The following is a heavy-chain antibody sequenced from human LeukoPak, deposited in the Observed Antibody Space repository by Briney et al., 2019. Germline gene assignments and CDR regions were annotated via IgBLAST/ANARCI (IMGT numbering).Heavy chain of an antibody. CDR1: GFTVSSNY. J-gene: IGHJ5*02. CDR3: ARTSSSWPPNWFDP. Sequence: GGSLTLSCAAAGFTVSSNYMNWVRQAPGKGLEWVSVIYSGGSTYYADSVKSRFTISRNNSKNTLSLKRNSVRAEDTAVYYCARTSSSWPPNWFDPWGQGTLVTVSS. CDR2: IYSGGST. V-gene: IGHV3-66*01. D-gene: IGHD6-13*01.